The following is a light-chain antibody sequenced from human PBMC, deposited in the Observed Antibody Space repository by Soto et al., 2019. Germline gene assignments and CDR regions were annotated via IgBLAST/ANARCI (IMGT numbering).Light chain of an antibody. V-gene: IGKV3D-15*01. Sequence: EIVMTQSPATLSVSPGEGATLSCRASESVSISLAWYQHKPGQPPRLLIHGASTRASGVPPRFTGSGSGTDFTLTISSLQSEDYGVYFCQQYHIWPKWTFGKGTKVDIK. CDR1: ESVSIS. J-gene: IGKJ1*01. CDR2: GAS. CDR3: QQYHIWPKWT.